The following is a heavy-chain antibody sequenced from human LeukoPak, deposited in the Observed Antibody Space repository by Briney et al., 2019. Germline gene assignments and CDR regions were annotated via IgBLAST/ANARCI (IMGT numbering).Heavy chain of an antibody. Sequence: PSETLSLTCTVSGGSISSYYWSWIRQPPGKGLEWIGYIYYSGSTNYNPSLKSRVTISVGKSKNQFSLKLSSVTAADTAVYYCARQLYDSSGYGVNWFDPWGQGTLVTVSS. J-gene: IGHJ5*02. CDR1: GGSISSYY. CDR3: ARQLYDSSGYGVNWFDP. D-gene: IGHD3-22*01. CDR2: IYYSGST. V-gene: IGHV4-59*08.